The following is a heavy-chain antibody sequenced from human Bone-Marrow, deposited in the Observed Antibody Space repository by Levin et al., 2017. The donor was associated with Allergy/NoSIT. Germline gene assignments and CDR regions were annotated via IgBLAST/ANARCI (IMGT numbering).Heavy chain of an antibody. D-gene: IGHD3-22*01. CDR3: AKDTEYYYDSTGYYNY. Sequence: SLKISCAASGFNFDHYAMHWVRQAPGKGLEWVSGISWNSGSIGYEDSVKGRFTISRDNAKNSLYLQMNSLRPEDTDFYYCAKDTEYYYDSTGYYNYWGQGTLVTVSS. V-gene: IGHV3-9*01. CDR1: GFNFDHYA. CDR2: ISWNSGSI. J-gene: IGHJ4*02.